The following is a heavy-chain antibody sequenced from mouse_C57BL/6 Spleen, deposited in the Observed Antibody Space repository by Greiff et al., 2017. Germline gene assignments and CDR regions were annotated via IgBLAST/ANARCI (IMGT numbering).Heavy chain of an antibody. Sequence: ESGPGLVKPSQSLSLTCSVTGYSITSGYYWNWIRQFPGNKLEWMGYISYDGSNNYNPSLKNRISITLDTSENQFFLMLNSVTTQDTATYYCAKVGDYYGSYYFDYWGQGTTLTVSS. V-gene: IGHV3-6*01. CDR3: AKVGDYYGSYYFDY. J-gene: IGHJ2*01. D-gene: IGHD1-1*01. CDR1: GYSITSGYY. CDR2: ISYDGSN.